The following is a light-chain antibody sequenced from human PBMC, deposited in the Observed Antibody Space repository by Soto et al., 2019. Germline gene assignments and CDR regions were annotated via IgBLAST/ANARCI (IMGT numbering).Light chain of an antibody. J-gene: IGKJ4*01. CDR3: QQYNNWPLT. V-gene: IGKV3-15*01. Sequence: EIVMTQSPATLSVSPGERATLSCRASQSVSSNLAWYQQKPGQAPRLLIYGASTRATGIPARFSGSGSGTEFTLIINSLQSEDFAVYYCQQYNNWPLTFGGGTKVEIK. CDR2: GAS. CDR1: QSVSSN.